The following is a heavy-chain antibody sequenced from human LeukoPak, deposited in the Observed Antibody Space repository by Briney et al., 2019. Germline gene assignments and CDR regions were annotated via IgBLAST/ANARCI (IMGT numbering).Heavy chain of an antibody. CDR1: GFALSSNY. Sequence: PGGFLRLSCAVSGFALSSNYMTWVRQAPGKGLEWVSVIYSGGSTYYSDSVKGRFTISRDNSENTVYLQMSSLRAEDTAVYYCARDFSGVDYFDYWGQGTLVTVSS. CDR3: ARDFSGVDYFDY. D-gene: IGHD3-10*01. CDR2: IYSGGST. J-gene: IGHJ4*02. V-gene: IGHV3-53*01.